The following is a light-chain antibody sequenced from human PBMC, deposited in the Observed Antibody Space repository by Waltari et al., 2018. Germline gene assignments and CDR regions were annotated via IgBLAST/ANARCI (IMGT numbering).Light chain of an antibody. CDR1: TSDIGGYDY. Sequence: QSALTQPASVSGSPGQSISISCTGTTSDIGGYDYVSWYQQQPGKAPKLLIYDVTNRPSGISNRFAGSKSGDTASLTISGLQADDEAEYYCSSYSDSSTHDVVFGGGTELTVL. CDR2: DVT. V-gene: IGLV2-14*01. CDR3: SSYSDSSTHDVV. J-gene: IGLJ2*01.